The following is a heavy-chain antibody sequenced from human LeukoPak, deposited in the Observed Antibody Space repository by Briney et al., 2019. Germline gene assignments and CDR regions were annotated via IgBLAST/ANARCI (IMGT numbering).Heavy chain of an antibody. Sequence: SETLSLTCTVSGDSFSYFYWSWIRQPPGKGLEWIGSIYYSGSTYYTPSLKSRVTTSVDTSKNQFSPKVNSVTAADTAVYYCARVSTTYYYGSGSYSHFDYWGQGTLVTVSS. CDR2: IYYSGST. D-gene: IGHD3-10*01. J-gene: IGHJ4*02. V-gene: IGHV4-39*07. CDR3: ARVSTTYYYGSGSYSHFDY. CDR1: GDSFSYFY.